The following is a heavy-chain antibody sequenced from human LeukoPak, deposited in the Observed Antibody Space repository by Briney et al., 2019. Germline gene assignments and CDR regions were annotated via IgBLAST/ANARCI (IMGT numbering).Heavy chain of an antibody. J-gene: IGHJ3*02. D-gene: IGHD4-11*01. V-gene: IGHV4-34*01. Sequence: SETLSLTCAVYGGSFSGYYWSWIRQPPGKGLEWIGSIYSGGRIYYNPSLKSRVSISIDTSNNDLSLKVASVTAADTAGYYCARAPWAYGNYVHAFDIWGQGTMVTVSS. CDR1: GGSFSGYY. CDR3: ARAPWAYGNYVHAFDI. CDR2: IYSGGRI.